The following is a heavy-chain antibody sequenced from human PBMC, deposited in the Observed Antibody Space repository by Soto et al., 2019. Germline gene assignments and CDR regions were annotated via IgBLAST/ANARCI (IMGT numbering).Heavy chain of an antibody. CDR1: GGSISSSSYY. D-gene: IGHD3-22*01. CDR3: ARRGGGYYYDSSGYRDL. Sequence: SETLSLTCTVSGGSISSSSYYWGWIRQPPGKGLEWIGSIYYSGSTYYNPSLKSRVTISVDTSKNQFSLKLSSVTAADTAVYYCARRGGGYYYDSSGYRDLWGRGTLVTVSS. V-gene: IGHV4-39*01. J-gene: IGHJ2*01. CDR2: IYYSGST.